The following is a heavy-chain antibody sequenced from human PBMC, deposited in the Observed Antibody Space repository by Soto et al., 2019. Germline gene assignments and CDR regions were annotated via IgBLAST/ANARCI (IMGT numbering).Heavy chain of an antibody. CDR3: ATEGYYYGMDV. CDR1: GGTFSSYA. J-gene: IGHJ6*02. CDR2: IIPIFGTA. V-gene: IGHV1-69*01. Sequence: QVQLVQSGAEVKKPGSSVKVSCKAAGGTFSSYAISWLRQAPGQGLEWMGGIIPIFGTANYAQKFQGRVRRTAGESTSTAYMELSSLRSEERAVYFCATEGYYYGMDVWGQGTTVTVSS.